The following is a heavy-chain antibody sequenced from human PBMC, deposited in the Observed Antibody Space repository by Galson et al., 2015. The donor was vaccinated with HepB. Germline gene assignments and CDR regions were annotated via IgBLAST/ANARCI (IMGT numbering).Heavy chain of an antibody. CDR2: ISGSGGST. D-gene: IGHD6-19*01. CDR3: AKGGTTQWLRWFDP. V-gene: IGHV3-23*01. CDR1: GFTFSSYA. J-gene: IGHJ5*02. Sequence: LRLSCAASGFTFSSYAMSWVRQVPGKGLEWVSAISGSGGSTYYADSVKGPFTISRDNSKNTLYLQMNSLRAEDTAVYYCAKGGTTQWLRWFDPWGQGTLVTVSS.